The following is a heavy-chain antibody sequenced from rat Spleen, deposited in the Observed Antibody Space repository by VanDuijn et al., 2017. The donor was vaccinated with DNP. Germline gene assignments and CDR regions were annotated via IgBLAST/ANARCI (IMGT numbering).Heavy chain of an antibody. CDR1: GFSLTTYN. J-gene: IGHJ2*01. CDR3: ARGGGSYFDY. V-gene: IGHV2-64*01. Sequence: QVQLKEKGPDLVQLTQTLSITCTVSGFSLTTYNVHWVRQPPGKGLEWMGAMWNGGGTDYNSAFKSRLSISRDSSKSQVFLKMNSLQTEDIATYYCARGGGSYFDYWGQGVMVTVSS. CDR2: MWNGGGT. D-gene: IGHD1-11*01.